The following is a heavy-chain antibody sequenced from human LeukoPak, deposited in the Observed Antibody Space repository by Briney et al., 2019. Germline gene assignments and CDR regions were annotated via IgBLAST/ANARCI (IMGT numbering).Heavy chain of an antibody. D-gene: IGHD4-17*01. CDR2: ISGSGGST. CDR3: AKAIWGEYGVTDY. Sequence: GGSLRLSCAASGFTFSSHAMSWVREAPGKGLEWVSAISGSGGSTYYADSVKGRFTISRDNSKNTLYLQMNSLSAEDTAVYYCAKAIWGEYGVTDYWGQGTLVTVSS. J-gene: IGHJ4*02. CDR1: GFTFSSHA. V-gene: IGHV3-23*01.